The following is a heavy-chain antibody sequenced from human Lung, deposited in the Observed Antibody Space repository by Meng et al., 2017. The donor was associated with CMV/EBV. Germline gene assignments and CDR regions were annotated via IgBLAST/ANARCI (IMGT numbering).Heavy chain of an antibody. CDR3: ARDRAAVGYYYYAMDA. CDR1: GHPITTYY. V-gene: IGHV4-59*01. D-gene: IGHD2-15*01. Sequence: SETXSLXCSVFGHPITTYYWSWVRQAPGKGLEWIGYIYYSGATNYNPSLKSRLTISMDTSKNQFSLELRSVTAADTAIYYCARDRAAVGYYYYAMDAWGQGXTVTFSS. CDR2: IYYSGAT. J-gene: IGHJ6*02.